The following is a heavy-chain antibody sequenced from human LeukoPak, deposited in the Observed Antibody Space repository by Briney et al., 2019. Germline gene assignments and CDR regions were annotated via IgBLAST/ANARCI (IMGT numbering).Heavy chain of an antibody. CDR2: INPNSGGT. CDR3: ARDLFQYSSGSYPGY. CDR1: GYTFTGYY. D-gene: IGHD6-19*01. Sequence: ASVKVSCKASGYTFTGYYMRWVRQAPGQGLEWMGRINPNSGGTNYAQKFQGRVTMTRDTSISTAYMELSRLRSDDTAVYYCARDLFQYSSGSYPGYWGQETLVTVSS. V-gene: IGHV1-2*06. J-gene: IGHJ4*02.